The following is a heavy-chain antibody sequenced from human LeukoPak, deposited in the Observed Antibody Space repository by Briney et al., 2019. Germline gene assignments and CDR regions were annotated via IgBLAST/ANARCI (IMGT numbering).Heavy chain of an antibody. J-gene: IGHJ4*02. CDR1: GVSISSYY. CDR3: AREVAAGFDY. V-gene: IGHV4-59*01. CDR2: IYYSGST. D-gene: IGHD6-19*01. Sequence: PSETLSLTCTVSGVSISSYYWSWIRQPPGKGLEWVGYIYYSGSTNYNPSLKSRVTISVDTSKNQFSLKLSSVTAADTAVYYCAREVAAGFDYWGQGTLVTVSS.